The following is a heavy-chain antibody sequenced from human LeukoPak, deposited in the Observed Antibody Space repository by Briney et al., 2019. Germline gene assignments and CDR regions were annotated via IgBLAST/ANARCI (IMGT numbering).Heavy chain of an antibody. CDR2: ISGSGGSK. V-gene: IGHV3-23*01. CDR1: GFTFRSYA. CDR3: AKDKDELQLLNLSFYNYHMDV. J-gene: IGHJ6*02. Sequence: GGSLRLSCAASGFTFRSYAMTWVRQAPGKGLEWVSGISGSGGSKYYADSVKGRFSISRDNSKNTLYLQMNSLRAEDTATYYCAKDKDELQLLNLSFYNYHMDVWGQGTTVTVSS. D-gene: IGHD2-2*01.